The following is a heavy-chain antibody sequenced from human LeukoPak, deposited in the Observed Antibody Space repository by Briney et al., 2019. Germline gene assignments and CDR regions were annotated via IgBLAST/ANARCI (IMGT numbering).Heavy chain of an antibody. CDR1: GFTVSTTY. CDR3: ARVPVPAANYYYGMDV. J-gene: IGHJ6*02. V-gene: IGHV3-53*05. CDR2: IYSGGTT. Sequence: PGGSLRLSCVASGFTVSTTYMGWVRQAPGKGLEWVSVIYSGGTTYYADSVKGRFTISRDNSKNTLYLQMNSLRAEDTAVYYCARVPVPAANYYYGMDVWGQGTTVTVSS. D-gene: IGHD2-2*01.